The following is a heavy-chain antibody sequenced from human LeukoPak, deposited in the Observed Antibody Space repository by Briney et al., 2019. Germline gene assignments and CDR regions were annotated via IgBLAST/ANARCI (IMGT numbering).Heavy chain of an antibody. V-gene: IGHV1-2*02. J-gene: IGHJ5*02. CDR1: GYTFTGYY. D-gene: IGHD2-2*01. Sequence: GASVKVSCKASGYTFTGYYMHWVRQAPGQGLEWMGWINPNSGGTNYAQKFQGRVTMTRDTSISTAYMELSRLRSDDTAVYYCASLGGSTNQRGSWFDPWGQGTLVTVSS. CDR2: INPNSGGT. CDR3: ASLGGSTNQRGSWFDP.